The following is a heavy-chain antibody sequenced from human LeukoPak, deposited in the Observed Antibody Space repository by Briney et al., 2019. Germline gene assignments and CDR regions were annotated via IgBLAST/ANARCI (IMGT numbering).Heavy chain of an antibody. CDR2: IHSSSSSI. CDR1: GFTFSSYT. Sequence: PGGSLRLSCAASGFTFSSYTMNWVRQAPGKGLEWISYIHSSSSSIYYADSVKGRFTISRDNAKNSLYLQMNSLRDEDTAVYYCARDRLGVGSFDIWGQGTMVTVSS. D-gene: IGHD2-8*02. V-gene: IGHV3-48*02. CDR3: ARDRLGVGSFDI. J-gene: IGHJ3*02.